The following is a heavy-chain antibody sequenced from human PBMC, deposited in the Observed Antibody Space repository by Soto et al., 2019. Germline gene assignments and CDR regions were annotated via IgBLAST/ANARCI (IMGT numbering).Heavy chain of an antibody. CDR2: ISSSGNTI. CDR1: GFTFSSYE. Sequence: PGGSLRLSCAASGFTFSSYEMNWVRQAPGKGLEWVSYISSSGNTIYYAGSVKGRFTISRDNVKNSLYLQMNSLRVEDTAVYYCAREDPVAGTSFDFWGQGTLVTVSS. V-gene: IGHV3-48*03. D-gene: IGHD6-19*01. J-gene: IGHJ4*02. CDR3: AREDPVAGTSFDF.